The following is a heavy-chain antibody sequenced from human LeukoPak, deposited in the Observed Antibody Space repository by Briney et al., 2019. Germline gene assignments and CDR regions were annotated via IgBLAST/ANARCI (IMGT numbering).Heavy chain of an antibody. CDR3: ARGWGYSYADY. CDR2: ISAHNGDT. CDR1: GYAFTSYG. Sequence: ASVKVSCKASGYAFTSYGINWVRQAPGQGLEWMGWISAHNGDTNYAQKLQGRVTMTTDTSTSTAYMELRSLRFDDTAVYYCARGWGYSYADYWGQGTLVTVSS. J-gene: IGHJ4*02. V-gene: IGHV1-18*01. D-gene: IGHD5-18*01.